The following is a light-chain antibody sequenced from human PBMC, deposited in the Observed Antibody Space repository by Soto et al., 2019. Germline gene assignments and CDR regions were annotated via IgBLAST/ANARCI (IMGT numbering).Light chain of an antibody. CDR2: WAS. J-gene: IGKJ4*01. V-gene: IGKV4-1*01. CDR3: QQYYSSPPALT. CDR1: QSLLFSSNNKDY. Sequence: DIVMNQSPDSLAVSLGERATINCKSSQSLLFSSNNKDYLAWYQQKPGQPPKLLIYWASTRESGVPDRFSGSGSVTDFTLTISSLQAEDVAVYSCQQYYSSPPALTFGGGTKVEIK.